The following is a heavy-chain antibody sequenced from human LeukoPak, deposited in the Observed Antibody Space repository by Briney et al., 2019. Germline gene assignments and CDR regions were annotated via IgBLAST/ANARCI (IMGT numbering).Heavy chain of an antibody. D-gene: IGHD3-22*01. CDR3: ARVYYYDSSGYYYSVAKDDAFDI. CDR1: GFTFSSYE. CDR2: ISSSGSTI. Sequence: GGSLRLSCAASGFTFSSYEMNWVRQAPGKGLEWVSYISSSGSTIYYADSVKGRFTISRDNAKNSLYLQMNSLRAEDTAVYYCARVYYYDSSGYYYSVAKDDAFDIWGQRTMVTVSS. V-gene: IGHV3-48*03. J-gene: IGHJ3*02.